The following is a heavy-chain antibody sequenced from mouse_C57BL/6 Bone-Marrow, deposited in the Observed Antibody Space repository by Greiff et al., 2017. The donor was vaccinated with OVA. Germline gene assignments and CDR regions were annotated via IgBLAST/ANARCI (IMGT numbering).Heavy chain of an antibody. Sequence: QVQLQQSGAELVRPGASVTLSCKASGYTFTDYEMHWVKQTPVHGLEWIGAIDPETGGTAYNQKFKGKAILTADKSSSTAYMELRSLTSEDSAVYYCTRRRDYGSSYGYVDVWGTGTTVTVSS. V-gene: IGHV1-15*01. J-gene: IGHJ1*03. D-gene: IGHD1-1*01. CDR1: GYTFTDYE. CDR2: IDPETGGT. CDR3: TRRRDYGSSYGYVDV.